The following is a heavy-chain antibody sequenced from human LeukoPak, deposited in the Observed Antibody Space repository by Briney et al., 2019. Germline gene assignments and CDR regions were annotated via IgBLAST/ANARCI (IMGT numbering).Heavy chain of an antibody. Sequence: SETLSLTCTVSGGSISSYYWGWIPQPPGKGLECSGYIYYSGSTNYNPSLKSRVTISVDTSKNPFSLKLSSVTAADTAVYYCASHFPGYDSSGYAAFDIWGQGAMVTVSS. CDR2: IYYSGST. D-gene: IGHD3-22*01. J-gene: IGHJ3*02. CDR3: ASHFPGYDSSGYAAFDI. CDR1: GGSISSYY. V-gene: IGHV4-59*08.